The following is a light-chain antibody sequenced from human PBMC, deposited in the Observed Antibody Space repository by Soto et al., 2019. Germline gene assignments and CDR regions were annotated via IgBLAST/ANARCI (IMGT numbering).Light chain of an antibody. CDR3: QQVNSYPYT. J-gene: IGKJ2*01. V-gene: IGKV1-9*01. CDR1: QGISSY. Sequence: DIQLTQSPSFLSASVGDRVTIPCRASQGISSYLAWYQQKPGKAPKLLIYAASTLQSGVPSRFSGSGSGTEFTLTISSLQPEDFATYYCQQVNSYPYTFGQGTKLETK. CDR2: AAS.